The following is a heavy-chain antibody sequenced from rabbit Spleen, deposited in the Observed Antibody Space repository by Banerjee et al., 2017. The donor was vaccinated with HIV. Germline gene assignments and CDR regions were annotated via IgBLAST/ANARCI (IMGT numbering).Heavy chain of an antibody. D-gene: IGHD7-1*01. CDR3: VRDQAGYAGYGPYYFYL. J-gene: IGHJ4*01. V-gene: IGHV1S47*01. Sequence: QEQLLESGGGLVQPGGSLTLTCTASGFDFSSFGVSWVRQAPGKGLEWIGYSDPIFGYTYYSKSVKGRFTISRDNAQNTVFLQMTSLTAADTATYFCVRDQAGYAGYGPYYFYLWGPGTLVTVS. CDR2: SDPIFGYT. CDR1: GFDFSSFG.